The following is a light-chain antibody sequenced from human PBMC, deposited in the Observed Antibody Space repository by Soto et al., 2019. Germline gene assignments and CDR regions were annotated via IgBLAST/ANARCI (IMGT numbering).Light chain of an antibody. CDR3: QQRGKWPST. V-gene: IGKV3-11*01. CDR1: QSVERY. CDR2: DAY. J-gene: IGKJ2*02. Sequence: EVLLTQSPYTLSLSPGETATLPCRASQSVERYLAWYQQKLGQAPSLLXYDAYTRATGVGERFTGSGSATDFSLTITSLEPEDVAVYYCQQRGKWPSTFGPGTKLDIK.